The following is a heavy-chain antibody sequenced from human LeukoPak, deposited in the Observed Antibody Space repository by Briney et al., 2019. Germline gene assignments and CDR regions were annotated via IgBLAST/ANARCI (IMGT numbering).Heavy chain of an antibody. CDR3: ARHSTAMETY. Sequence: QSSETLSLTCTVSGGSISSSSYYWGWIRQPPGKGLEWIGSIYYSGSTYYNPSLKSRVTISVDTSKNQFSLKLSSVTAADTAVYYCARHSTAMETYWGQGTLVTVSS. CDR2: IYYSGST. V-gene: IGHV4-39*01. J-gene: IGHJ4*02. D-gene: IGHD5-18*01. CDR1: GGSISSSSYY.